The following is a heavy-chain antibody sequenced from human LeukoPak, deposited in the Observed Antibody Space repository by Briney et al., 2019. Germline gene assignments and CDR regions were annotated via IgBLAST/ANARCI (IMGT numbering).Heavy chain of an antibody. CDR1: GGSISSYY. D-gene: IGHD3-3*01. V-gene: IGHV4-59*12. Sequence: SETLSLTCTVSGGSISSYYWSWIRQPPGKGLEWIGYIYYSGSTNYNPSLKSRVTISVDTSKNQFSLKLSSVTAADTAVYYCARGSPGVLRFLEWSIGDAFDIWGQGTMVTVSS. CDR3: ARGSPGVLRFLEWSIGDAFDI. CDR2: IYYSGST. J-gene: IGHJ3*02.